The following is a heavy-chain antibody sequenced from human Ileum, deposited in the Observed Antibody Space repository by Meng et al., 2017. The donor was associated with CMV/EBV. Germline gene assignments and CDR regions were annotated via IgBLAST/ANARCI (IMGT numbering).Heavy chain of an antibody. CDR3: AKEITMVRGTY. CDR2: MSGYGDST. Sequence: ASGFTFSSYGMTWFRQAPGRGLGWVAAMSGYGDSTYYAGSVKGRFTISRDNAKNTLYLQMNSLSAEDTAVYYCAKEITMVRGTYWGQGTLVTVSS. D-gene: IGHD3-10*01. V-gene: IGHV3-23*01. J-gene: IGHJ4*02. CDR1: GFTFSSYG.